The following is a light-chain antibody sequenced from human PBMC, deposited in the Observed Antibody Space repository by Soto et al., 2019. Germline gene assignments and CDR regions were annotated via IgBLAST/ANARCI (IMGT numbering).Light chain of an antibody. Sequence: EIVLTQSPATLSLSPGERATLSCRASQSVSNYLVWYQQKPGQAPRLLISDASNRATGIPVRFSGSGSGTDFTLTISSLEAEDSAVYYCQQRINWPSITFGQGTRLEIK. CDR1: QSVSNY. J-gene: IGKJ5*01. CDR2: DAS. CDR3: QQRINWPSIT. V-gene: IGKV3-11*01.